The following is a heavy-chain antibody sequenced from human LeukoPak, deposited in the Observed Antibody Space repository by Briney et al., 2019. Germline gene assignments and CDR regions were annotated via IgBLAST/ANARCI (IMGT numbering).Heavy chain of an antibody. CDR2: ISYDGSNK. V-gene: IGHV3-30*03. CDR3: ARGGLELLFPAVWYFDL. D-gene: IGHD1-7*01. J-gene: IGHJ2*01. CDR1: GFTFSSYG. Sequence: PGGSLRLSCAASGFTFSSYGMHWVRQAPGKGLEWVAVISYDGSNKYYADSVKGRFTISRDNSKNTLYLQMNSLRSDDTAVYYCARGGLELLFPAVWYFDLWGRGTLVTVSS.